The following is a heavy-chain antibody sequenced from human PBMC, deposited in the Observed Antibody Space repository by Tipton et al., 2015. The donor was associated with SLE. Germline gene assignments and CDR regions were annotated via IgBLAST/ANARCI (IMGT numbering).Heavy chain of an antibody. Sequence: LRLSCTVSGGSISDYYWSWIRQPPGKGLEWIGYIYYTGSTIYNPSHNPSLKSRVTISVDTSKNQFSLKLTSVTAADTAVYYCARQGEYSSSLNFWFNPWGQGTLVTVSS. CDR3: ARQGEYSSSLNFWFNP. J-gene: IGHJ5*02. CDR1: GGSISDYY. V-gene: IGHV4-59*08. D-gene: IGHD6-6*01. CDR2: IYYTGST.